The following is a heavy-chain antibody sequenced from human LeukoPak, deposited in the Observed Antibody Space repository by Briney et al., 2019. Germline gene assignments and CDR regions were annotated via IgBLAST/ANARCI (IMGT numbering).Heavy chain of an antibody. CDR2: TSSDLNVK. J-gene: IGHJ4*02. CDR3: AREGYYGSGSPPSLYFDY. Sequence: PGGSLRLSCAASGFTFRNYVIHWVRQAPGKGLEWVAVTSSDLNVKLYAGSVKGRFIISRDNSRSTLYLQMNSLRPEDTAIYYCAREGYYGSGSPPSLYFDYWGQGTLVTVSS. V-gene: IGHV3-30-3*01. CDR1: GFTFRNYV. D-gene: IGHD3-10*01.